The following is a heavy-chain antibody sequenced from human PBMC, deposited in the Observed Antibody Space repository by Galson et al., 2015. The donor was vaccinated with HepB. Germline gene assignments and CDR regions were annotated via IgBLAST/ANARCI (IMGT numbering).Heavy chain of an antibody. CDR1: EFDFNKYG. Sequence: SVQVSCKASEFDFNKYGLSWVRQAPGQGLEWLGWVSGYDGSANYAPQFQGRVTIPTQTSTGTAFIEMRSLRSDDKAVYYRARDSRLELQLNNYYSYGMDVWGQGTAFAVS. V-gene: IGHV1-18*01. CDR2: VSGYDGSA. D-gene: IGHD1-7*01. J-gene: IGHJ6*02. CDR3: ARDSRLELQLNNYYSYGMDV.